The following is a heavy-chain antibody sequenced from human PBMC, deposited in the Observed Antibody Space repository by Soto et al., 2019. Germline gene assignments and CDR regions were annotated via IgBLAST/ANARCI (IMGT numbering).Heavy chain of an antibody. CDR3: ERLSSSGSGWFNP. D-gene: IGHD3-22*01. CDR2: FYSSGSI. J-gene: IGHJ5*02. Sequence: SETLSLTCSVSGYSITAGGYYWVWIRQHPGKGLEWIGSFYSSGSIIYNPSLKSRVSISGDTSRNQFSMTLTSVTAADTALYYGERLSSSGSGWFNPWGQGTLLTV. CDR1: GYSITAGGYY. V-gene: IGHV4-31*03.